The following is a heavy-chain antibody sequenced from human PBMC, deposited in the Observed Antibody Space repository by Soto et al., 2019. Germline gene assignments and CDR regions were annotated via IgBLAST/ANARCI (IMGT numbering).Heavy chain of an antibody. Sequence: QVQLQESGPGLVKPSETLSLTCTVSGVSVSSGNYYWSWIRQPPGKGLEWIGYISYSGSTNYNPSLESRVTISVDTSQNQFSLKLSSVTAADTAVYYCARRPVGGEYYFDYWGQGTLVTVSS. CDR1: GVSVSSGNYY. CDR3: ARRPVGGEYYFDY. CDR2: ISYSGST. J-gene: IGHJ4*02. V-gene: IGHV4-61*01. D-gene: IGHD1-26*01.